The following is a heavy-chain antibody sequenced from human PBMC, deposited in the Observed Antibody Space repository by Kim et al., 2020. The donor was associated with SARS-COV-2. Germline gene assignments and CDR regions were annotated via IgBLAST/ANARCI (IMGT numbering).Heavy chain of an antibody. CDR1: GFTFSSYW. CDR3: ARDQSLKQPRYYYYYGMDV. Sequence: GGSLRLSCAASGFTFSSYWMSWVRQAPGKGLEWVANIKQDGSEKYYVDSVKGRFTISRDNAKNSLYLQMNSLRAEDTAVYYCARDQSLKQPRYYYYYGMDVWGQGTTVTVSS. J-gene: IGHJ6*02. V-gene: IGHV3-7*01. D-gene: IGHD6-13*01. CDR2: IKQDGSEK.